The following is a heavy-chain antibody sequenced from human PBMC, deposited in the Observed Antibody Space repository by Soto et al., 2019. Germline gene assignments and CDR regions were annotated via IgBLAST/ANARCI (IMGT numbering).Heavy chain of an antibody. V-gene: IGHV1-2*04. CDR1: GDTFTGYY. CDR3: ARAIWSGFNGAAFDI. Sequence: GASVKVSCKASGDTFTGYYMHWVRQAPGQGLEWMGWINPNSGGTNYAQKFQGWVTMTRDTSISTAYMELSRLRSDDTAVYYCARAIWSGFNGAAFDIWGQGTMVTVSS. CDR2: INPNSGGT. D-gene: IGHD3-10*01. J-gene: IGHJ3*02.